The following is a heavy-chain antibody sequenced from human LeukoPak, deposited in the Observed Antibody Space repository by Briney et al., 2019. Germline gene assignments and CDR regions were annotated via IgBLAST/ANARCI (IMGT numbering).Heavy chain of an antibody. V-gene: IGHV4-34*01. CDR2: INHSGST. Sequence: SETLSLTCAVYGGSFSGYYWSWIRQPPGKGLEWIGEINHSGSTNYNPSLKSRVTISVDTSKNQFSLQLNSVTPEDTAVYYCARARGYGGGIGYWGQGTLVTVSS. CDR1: GGSFSGYY. D-gene: IGHD3-16*01. CDR3: ARARGYGGGIGY. J-gene: IGHJ4*02.